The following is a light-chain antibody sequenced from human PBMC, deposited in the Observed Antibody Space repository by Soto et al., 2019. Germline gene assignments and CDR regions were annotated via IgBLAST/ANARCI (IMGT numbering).Light chain of an antibody. CDR3: QQYGSSPPGT. Sequence: EMGLTQSPGTLSLSTGESATLSCRASQSFRSSCLAWYQQKPGQAPRLLIYGASSRATGIPDRFSGSGSGTDFTLTISRLEPEDSAVYYCQQYGSSPPGTFGQGTKVDIK. CDR2: GAS. V-gene: IGKV3-20*01. CDR1: QSFRSSC. J-gene: IGKJ1*01.